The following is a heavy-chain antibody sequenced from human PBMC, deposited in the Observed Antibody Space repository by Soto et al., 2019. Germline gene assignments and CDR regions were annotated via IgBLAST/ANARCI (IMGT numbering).Heavy chain of an antibody. J-gene: IGHJ4*02. CDR2: INAGNGNT. CDR1: GYTFTSYV. V-gene: IGHV1-3*01. CDR3: ARYIVATRMFDY. Sequence: GASVKVSCKASGYTFTSYVMHWVRQAPGQRLEWMGWINAGNGNTKYSQKFQGRVTITRDTSASTAYMELSSLRSEDTAVYYCARYIVATRMFDYWGQGTPVTVSS. D-gene: IGHD5-12*01.